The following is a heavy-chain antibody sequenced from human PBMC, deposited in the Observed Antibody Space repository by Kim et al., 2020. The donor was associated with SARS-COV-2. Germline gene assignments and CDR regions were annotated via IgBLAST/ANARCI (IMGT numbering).Heavy chain of an antibody. V-gene: IGHV3-33*01. J-gene: IGHJ4*02. CDR3: ARVGGSYYRYLGY. D-gene: IGHD3-10*01. CDR1: GFTFSSYG. CDR2: IWHDGANT. Sequence: GGSLRLSCVGSGFTFSSYGMHWVRQAPGKGLEWVAFIWHDGANTYYADSVEGRFTISRDNSLNTLYLEMDSLRVEDTAVYYCARVGGSYYRYLGYWGQGTLVTVSS.